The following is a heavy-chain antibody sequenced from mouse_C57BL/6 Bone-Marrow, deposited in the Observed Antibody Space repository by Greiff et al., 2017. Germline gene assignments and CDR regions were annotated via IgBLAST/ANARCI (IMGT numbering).Heavy chain of an antibody. J-gene: IGHJ4*01. D-gene: IGHD2-4*01. CDR3: TRWRLRRGGYYAMDY. V-gene: IGHV1-15*01. CDR1: GYTFTDYE. Sequence: VQLQQSGAELVRPGASVTLSCKASGYTFTDYEMHWVKQTPVHGLEWIGAIDPETGGTAYNQKFKGKAILTADKSSSTAYMELRSLTSEDSAVYYLTRWRLRRGGYYAMDYWGQGTTVTVSS. CDR2: IDPETGGT.